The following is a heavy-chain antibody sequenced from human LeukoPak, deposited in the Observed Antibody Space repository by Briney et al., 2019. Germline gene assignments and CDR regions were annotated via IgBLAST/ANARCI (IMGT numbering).Heavy chain of an antibody. CDR1: GFTFSSYG. CDR3: AKDTAWIQYYFDY. D-gene: IGHD5-18*01. CDR2: ISYDGSNK. J-gene: IGHJ4*02. Sequence: GGSLRLSCAASGFTFSSYGMHWVRQAPGKGLEWVAVISYDGSNKYYADSVKGRFTISRDNSKNTLYLQMNSLRAEDTAVYYCAKDTAWIQYYFDYWGQGTLVTVSS. V-gene: IGHV3-30*18.